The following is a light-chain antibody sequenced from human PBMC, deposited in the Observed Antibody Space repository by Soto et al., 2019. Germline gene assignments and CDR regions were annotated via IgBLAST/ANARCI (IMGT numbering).Light chain of an antibody. CDR1: QSVSSN. CDR3: QQYNTGPPWA. Sequence: EVVMPQSPGTLSLSPGERATLSCRASQSVSSNLAWYQQQPAQAPRLLIYGASTIVTGITARFSGRGSGTDFTLTISSLQSEDFAVYYCQQYNTGPPWAFGEGTKVEIK. CDR2: GAS. J-gene: IGKJ1*01. V-gene: IGKV3-15*01.